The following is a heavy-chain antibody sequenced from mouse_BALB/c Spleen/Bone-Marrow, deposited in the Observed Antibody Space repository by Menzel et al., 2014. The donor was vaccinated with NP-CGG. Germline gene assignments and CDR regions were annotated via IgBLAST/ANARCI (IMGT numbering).Heavy chain of an antibody. D-gene: IGHD2-3*01. Sequence: QVQLLQSGAELVKPGASVKLSCKASGYTFTSYWMHWVKQRPGQGLEWIGEIDPSDSYTNYNQKFKGKATLTVDKSSSTAYMQLSSLTSEDSAVYFCARWLLRYYAMDDWGQGTSVTVSS. CDR2: IDPSDSYT. CDR1: GYTFTSYW. V-gene: IGHV1-69*02. J-gene: IGHJ4*01. CDR3: ARWLLRYYAMDD.